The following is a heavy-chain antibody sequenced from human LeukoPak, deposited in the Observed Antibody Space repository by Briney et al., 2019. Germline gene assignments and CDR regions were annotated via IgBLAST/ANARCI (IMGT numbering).Heavy chain of an antibody. CDR2: ISSSSRDT. V-gene: IGHV3-11*05. Sequence: PGGSLRLSCAASEFSFSDYYMSWIRQAPGKGLEWVSYISSSSRDTDYADSVKGRFTISRDNAKNSLFLQMNSLRAEDTAVYYCARGHHGMEVWGRGTTVTVSS. J-gene: IGHJ6*02. CDR3: ARGHHGMEV. CDR1: EFSFSDYY.